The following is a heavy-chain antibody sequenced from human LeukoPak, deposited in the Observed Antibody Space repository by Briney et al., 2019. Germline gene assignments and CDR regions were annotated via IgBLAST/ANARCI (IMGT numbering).Heavy chain of an antibody. V-gene: IGHV3-23*01. CDR2: ISGSGGST. J-gene: IGHJ6*02. Sequence: GGSLRLSCAASGFTFSSYAMSWVRQAPGKGLEWVSAISGSGGSTYYADSVKGRFTISRDNSKNTLYLQMNSLRAEDTAVYYCAKDRRPGVLRFLEWFLYDYGMDVWGQGTTVTVSS. CDR3: AKDRRPGVLRFLEWFLYDYGMDV. D-gene: IGHD3-3*01. CDR1: GFTFSSYA.